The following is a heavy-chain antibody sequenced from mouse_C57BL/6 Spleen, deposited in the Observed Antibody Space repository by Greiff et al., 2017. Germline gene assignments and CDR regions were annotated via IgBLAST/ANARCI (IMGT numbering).Heavy chain of an antibody. CDR2: IYPGNSDT. J-gene: IGHJ2*01. D-gene: IGHD1-1*01. Sequence: EVQLQQSGTVLARPGASVKMSCKTSGYTFTSYWMHWVKQRPGQGLEWIGAIYPGNSDTSYNQKFKGKDKLTAVTSASTAYMELSSLTNEDSAVYYCTVTTVVAHFDYWGQGTTLTVSS. CDR3: TVTTVVAHFDY. V-gene: IGHV1-5*01. CDR1: GYTFTSYW.